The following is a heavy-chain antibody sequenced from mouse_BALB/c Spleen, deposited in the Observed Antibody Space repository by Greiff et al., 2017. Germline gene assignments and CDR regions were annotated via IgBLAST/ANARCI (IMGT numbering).Heavy chain of an antibody. CDR3: ASFITTALCYAMDY. CDR1: GYSITSGY. Sequence: DVQLQESGPSLVKPSQTLSLTCSVSGYSITSGYWNWIRKFPGNKLEYMGYISYSGSTYYNPSLKSRISITRDTSKNQYYLQLNSVTTEDTATYYCASFITTALCYAMDYWGQGTSVTVSS. V-gene: IGHV3-8*02. J-gene: IGHJ4*01. D-gene: IGHD1-2*01. CDR2: ISYSGST.